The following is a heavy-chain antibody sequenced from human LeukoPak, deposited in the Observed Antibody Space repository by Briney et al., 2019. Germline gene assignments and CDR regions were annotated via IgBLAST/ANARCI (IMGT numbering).Heavy chain of an antibody. Sequence: SETLSLTCAVYGGSFSGYYWSWIRQPPGKGLEWIGEINHSGSTNYNPSLKSRVTISVDTSKNQFSLKLNSVTAADTAVYYCARAGWLQPLNWGQGTLVTVSS. V-gene: IGHV4-34*01. D-gene: IGHD5-18*01. CDR2: INHSGST. CDR3: ARAGWLQPLN. CDR1: GGSFSGYY. J-gene: IGHJ4*02.